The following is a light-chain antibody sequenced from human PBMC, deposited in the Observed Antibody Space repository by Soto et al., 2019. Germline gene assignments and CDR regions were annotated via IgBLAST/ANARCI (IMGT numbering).Light chain of an antibody. J-gene: IGKJ1*01. CDR2: GAS. CDR3: QQYGSSGT. CDR1: ETVAGSY. V-gene: IGKV3-20*01. Sequence: EIVMTQSPATLSVSPGERATLSCRASETVAGSYLAWYQQKPGQAPRLLIHGASTRATGIADRFSGSGSGTDFTLTISRLEPEDFAVYYCQQYGSSGTFGQGTKVDI.